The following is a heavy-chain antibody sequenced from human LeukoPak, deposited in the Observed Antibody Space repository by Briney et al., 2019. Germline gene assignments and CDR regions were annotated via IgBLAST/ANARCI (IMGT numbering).Heavy chain of an antibody. V-gene: IGHV3-11*01. CDR2: ISPTSSNI. CDR1: GFTFTDYY. Sequence: GGSLRLSCAASGFTFTDYYMSWIRQAPRKGLEWLSYISPTSSNIYYADSVKGRFTISRDNAWRSLDLQMNSLRAEDTAMYYCARKDGWFGEFDTWGQGTLVTVSS. D-gene: IGHD3-10*01. J-gene: IGHJ5*02. CDR3: ARKDGWFGEFDT.